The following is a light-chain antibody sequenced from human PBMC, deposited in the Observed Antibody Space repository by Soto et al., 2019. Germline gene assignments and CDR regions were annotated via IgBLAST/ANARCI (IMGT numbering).Light chain of an antibody. CDR3: SSYAGSNNYV. CDR1: SSDVGGYNY. CDR2: EVS. V-gene: IGLV2-8*01. Sequence: QSALTQPASASGSPEQSVTISCTGTSSDVGGYNYVSWYQQHPGKAPKLMIYEVSKRPSGVPDRFSGSKSGNTASLTVSGLQAEDEADYYCSSYAGSNNYVFGTGTKLTVL. J-gene: IGLJ1*01.